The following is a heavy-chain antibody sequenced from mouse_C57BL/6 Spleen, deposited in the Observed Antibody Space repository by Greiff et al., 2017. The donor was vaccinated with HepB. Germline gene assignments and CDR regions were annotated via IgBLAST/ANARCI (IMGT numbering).Heavy chain of an antibody. CDR2: ISDGGSYT. CDR1: GFTFSSYA. Sequence: EVQRVESGGGLVKPGGSLKLSCAASGFTFSSYAMSWVRQTPEKRLEWVATISDGGSYTYYPDNVKGRFTISRDNAKNNLYLQMSHLKSEDTAMYYCARDTTVVPFAYWGQGTLVTVSA. V-gene: IGHV5-4*01. J-gene: IGHJ3*01. CDR3: ARDTTVVPFAY. D-gene: IGHD1-1*01.